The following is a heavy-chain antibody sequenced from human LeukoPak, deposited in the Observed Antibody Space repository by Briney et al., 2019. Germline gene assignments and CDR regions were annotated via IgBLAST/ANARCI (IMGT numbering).Heavy chain of an antibody. CDR2: ILDSGNR. Sequence: PSETLSRTCTVSGGSIRNYYWSWIRQPPGKGLEWIGVILDSGNRDYNPSLKSRVTISMDTSKNQVSLRLTSVTATDTAVYYCARHPAIYYDSLGEFDYWGQGTLVTVSS. D-gene: IGHD3-16*01. V-gene: IGHV4-59*08. J-gene: IGHJ4*02. CDR1: GGSIRNYY. CDR3: ARHPAIYYDSLGEFDY.